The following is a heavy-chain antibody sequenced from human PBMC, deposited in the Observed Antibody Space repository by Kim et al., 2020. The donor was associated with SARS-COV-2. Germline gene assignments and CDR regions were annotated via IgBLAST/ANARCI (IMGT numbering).Heavy chain of an antibody. CDR2: IYPGDFDT. V-gene: IGHV5-51*01. CDR1: GYSFTSYW. J-gene: IGHJ4*02. Sequence: GASLKISCKGSGYSFTSYWIGWVRQMPGKGLEWMGIIYPGDFDTRYSPSFQGQVTISADKSISTAYLQWSSLKASDTAMYYCARQRRITIFGVVTEGAFDYWGQGTLVTVSS. CDR3: ARQRRITIFGVVTEGAFDY. D-gene: IGHD3-3*01.